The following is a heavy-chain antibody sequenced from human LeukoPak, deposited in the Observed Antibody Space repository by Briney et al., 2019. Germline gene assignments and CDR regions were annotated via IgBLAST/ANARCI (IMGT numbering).Heavy chain of an antibody. CDR1: GFTFSSYS. CDR3: ARDGGDGYNLDY. Sequence: GGSLRLSCAASGFTFSSYSMTWVRQAPGKGPEWVSSISGSSTYIYYADSLRGRFTISRDNAKNSLYLQMNSLTAEDTAVYYCARDGGDGYNLDYWGQGTLVTVSS. J-gene: IGHJ4*02. D-gene: IGHD5-24*01. V-gene: IGHV3-21*01. CDR2: ISGSSTYI.